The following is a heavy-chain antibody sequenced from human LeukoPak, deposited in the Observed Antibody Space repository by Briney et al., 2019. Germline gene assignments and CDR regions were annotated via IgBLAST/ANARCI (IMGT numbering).Heavy chain of an antibody. CDR3: ARDSLSYYYDSSGYPFDY. J-gene: IGHJ4*02. CDR2: IISSHGTI. Sequence: GGSLRLSCAASGFTFSSYEMNWVRQAPGKGLEWVSYIISSHGTIYYADSVKGRFTISRDNAKNSLYLQMNSLRAEDTAVYYCARDSLSYYYDSSGYPFDYWGQGTLVTVSS. D-gene: IGHD3-22*01. V-gene: IGHV3-48*03. CDR1: GFTFSSYE.